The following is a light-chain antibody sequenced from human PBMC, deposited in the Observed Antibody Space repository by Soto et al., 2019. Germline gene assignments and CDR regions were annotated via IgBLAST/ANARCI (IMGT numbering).Light chain of an antibody. Sequence: PGERATLSCRASQSVGSTYLAWYHQKPGQPPRLLIYGASSRATGIPDRFSGSGSGTDFILTISSLEPEDFAVYYCQQFGGSPPMYTFGQGTKLEI. CDR1: QSVGSTY. CDR3: QQFGGSPPMYT. CDR2: GAS. J-gene: IGKJ2*01. V-gene: IGKV3-20*01.